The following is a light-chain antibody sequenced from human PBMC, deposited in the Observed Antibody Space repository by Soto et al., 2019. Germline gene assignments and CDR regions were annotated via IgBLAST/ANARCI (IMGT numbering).Light chain of an antibody. CDR2: DVS. Sequence: QSALTQPASVSGSPGQSITISCTGTSSDVGGYNYVSWYQQHPGKAPKLMIYDVSNRPSGVSNRFSGSKSGNTASLTISGLQAEDEADYYCSSYPSSSTLVVFVTGTKLPVL. CDR1: SSDVGGYNY. J-gene: IGLJ1*01. V-gene: IGLV2-14*01. CDR3: SSYPSSSTLVV.